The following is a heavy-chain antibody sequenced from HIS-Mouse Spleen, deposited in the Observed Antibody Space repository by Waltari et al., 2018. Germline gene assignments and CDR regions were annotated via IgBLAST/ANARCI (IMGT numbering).Heavy chain of an antibody. CDR2: GNTTRGGK. Sequence: QVQLVQSGAEVKKPGASVKVSCKASGYTFTGYYMHWVRQAPGQGLEWMGGGNTTRGGKKYAQKFQGRVTMTRETSISTAYMELSRLRSDDTAVYYCARSGVGATAFDIWGQGTMVTVSS. D-gene: IGHD1-26*01. CDR1: GYTFTGYY. J-gene: IGHJ3*02. CDR3: ARSGVGATAFDI. V-gene: IGHV1-2*02.